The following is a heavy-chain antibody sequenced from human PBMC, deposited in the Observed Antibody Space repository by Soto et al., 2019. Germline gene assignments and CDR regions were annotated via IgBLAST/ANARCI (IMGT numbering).Heavy chain of an antibody. Sequence: DVQLVESGGGLVQPGRSLRLSCAASGFTFDDYAMHWVRQAPGKGLEWVSGISWNSGSIGYADSVKGRFTISRDNAKNSLYLQMNSLRAEDTALYYCAKEKSDYYYYMDVWGKGTTVTVSS. CDR1: GFTFDDYA. J-gene: IGHJ6*03. CDR3: AKEKSDYYYYMDV. V-gene: IGHV3-9*01. CDR2: ISWNSGSI.